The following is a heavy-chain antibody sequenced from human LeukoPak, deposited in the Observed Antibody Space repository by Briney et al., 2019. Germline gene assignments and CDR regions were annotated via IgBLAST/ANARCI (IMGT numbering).Heavy chain of an antibody. D-gene: IGHD1-7*01. CDR1: GFTFSSYS. CDR2: ISSSSSTI. CDR3: AKDGGMVLELPSLFDY. J-gene: IGHJ4*02. V-gene: IGHV3-48*01. Sequence: GGSLRLSCAASGFTFSSYSMNWVRQAPGKGLEWVSYISSSSSTIYYADSVKGRFTISRDNSKNTLYLQMNSLRAEDTAVYYCAKDGGMVLELPSLFDYWGQGTLVTVSS.